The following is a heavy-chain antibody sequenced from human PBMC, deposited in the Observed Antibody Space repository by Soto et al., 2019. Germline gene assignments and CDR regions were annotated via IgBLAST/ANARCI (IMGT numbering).Heavy chain of an antibody. J-gene: IGHJ4*02. D-gene: IGHD1-26*01. Sequence: QVQLQESGPGLVKPSETLSLTCTVSGGSVSSGSYYWSWIRQPPGKGLEWIGYIYYSGSTNYNPSLRRRVTISVDTSQTPFALKLSSVTAADTAVYYCARAVVGAVRFDYWGQGTLVTVSS. CDR2: IYYSGST. V-gene: IGHV4-61*01. CDR1: GGSVSSGSYY. CDR3: ARAVVGAVRFDY.